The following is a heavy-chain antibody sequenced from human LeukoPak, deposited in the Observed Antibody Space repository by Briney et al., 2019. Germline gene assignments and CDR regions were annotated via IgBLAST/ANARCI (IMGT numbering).Heavy chain of an antibody. CDR1: GYTFTGYY. J-gene: IGHJ5*02. Sequence: ASVKVSCKASGYTFTGYYTHWVRQAPGQGREWMGWINPNSGGTNYAQKFQGRVTMTRDTSISTAYMELRSLRSDDTAVYYCARDRKPYYDFWSGYDHWFDPWGQGTLVTVSS. CDR3: ARDRKPYYDFWSGYDHWFDP. V-gene: IGHV1-2*02. CDR2: INPNSGGT. D-gene: IGHD3-3*01.